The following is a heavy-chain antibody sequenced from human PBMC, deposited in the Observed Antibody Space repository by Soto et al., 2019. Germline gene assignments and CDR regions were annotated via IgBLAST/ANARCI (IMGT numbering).Heavy chain of an antibody. J-gene: IGHJ4*02. Sequence: PGGSLRLSCAASGFTFSSYAMSWVRQAPGKGLEWVSAISGSGGSTYYADSVKGRFTISRDNAKNSLYLQMNSLRAEDTAVYFCARDPSYYRSGSYYYLDYWAQAVLLTVSS. D-gene: IGHD3-10*01. V-gene: IGHV3-23*01. CDR1: GFTFSSYA. CDR3: ARDPSYYRSGSYYYLDY. CDR2: ISGSGGST.